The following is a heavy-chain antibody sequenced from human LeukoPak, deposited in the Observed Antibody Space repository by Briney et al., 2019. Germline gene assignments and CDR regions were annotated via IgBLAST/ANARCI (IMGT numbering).Heavy chain of an antibody. CDR2: LTSKTDGGAI. J-gene: IGHJ4*02. V-gene: IGHV3-15*01. CDR3: TTEGYCSGGNCYSFDY. D-gene: IGHD2-15*01. CDR1: GLTFSSAW. Sequence: GGSLRLSCAVSGLTFSSAWMSWVRQAPGKGLEWVGRLTSKTDGGAIDYAAPVKGRFTISRDDSKNMLWLQMNSLKTEDTAVYFCTTEGYCSGGNCYSFDYWGQGTLVTVSS.